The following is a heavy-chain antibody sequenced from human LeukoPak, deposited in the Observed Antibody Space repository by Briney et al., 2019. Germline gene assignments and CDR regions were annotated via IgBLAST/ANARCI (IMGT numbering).Heavy chain of an antibody. CDR1: GGSISSYY. V-gene: IGHV4-4*09. D-gene: IGHD2-2*01. CDR2: IYSSGST. Sequence: SETLSLTCTVSGGSISSYYWSWIRQPPGKGLEWIGYIYSSGSTSYNPSLKSRVTISVDTSKEQFSLKLSSVTAADTALYYCARTYSTSSNFDYWGQGTLVTVSS. J-gene: IGHJ4*02. CDR3: ARTYSTSSNFDY.